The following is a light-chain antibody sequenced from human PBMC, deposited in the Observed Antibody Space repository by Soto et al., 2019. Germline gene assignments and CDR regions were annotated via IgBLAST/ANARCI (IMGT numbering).Light chain of an antibody. CDR3: QQSYSTLSIT. V-gene: IGKV1-39*01. Sequence: DIQMTQSPSSLSASVGDRVTTTCRASQSISSYLNWYQQKPGKAPKLLIYAASSLQSGDPSRFSGSGSGTDFTLTISSLQPEDFATYYCQQSYSTLSITFGQGTRLEIK. CDR2: AAS. J-gene: IGKJ5*01. CDR1: QSISSY.